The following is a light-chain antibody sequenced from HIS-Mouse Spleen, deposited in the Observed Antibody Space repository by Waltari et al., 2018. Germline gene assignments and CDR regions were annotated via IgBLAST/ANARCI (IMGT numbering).Light chain of an antibody. Sequence: QSALTQPASVSGSPGQSITISCTGTSSDVGGYNYVSWYQQHPDKAPKLRIYDVSNRPSGVSNRFSGSKSGNTASLTISGLQAEDEADYYCSSYTSSSTPVVFGGGTKLTVL. J-gene: IGLJ2*01. V-gene: IGLV2-14*03. CDR3: SSYTSSSTPVV. CDR2: DVS. CDR1: SSDVGGYNY.